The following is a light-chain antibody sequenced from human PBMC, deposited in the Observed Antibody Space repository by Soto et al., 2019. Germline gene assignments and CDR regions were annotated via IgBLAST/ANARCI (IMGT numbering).Light chain of an antibody. V-gene: IGLV4-60*02. Sequence: QAVVTQSSSASASLGSSVKLTCTLSSGHSSYIIAWHQQQPGKAPRYLMKLEGSGSYNKGSGVPDRFSGSSSGADRYLTISNLPFEDEADYYCETWDSYTPTVFGGGTKLTVL. CDR2: LEGSGSY. CDR3: ETWDSYTPTV. CDR1: SGHSSYI. J-gene: IGLJ3*02.